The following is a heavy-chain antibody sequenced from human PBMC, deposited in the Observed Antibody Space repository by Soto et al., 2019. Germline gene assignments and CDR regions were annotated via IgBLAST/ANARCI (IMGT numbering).Heavy chain of an antibody. Sequence: PGGSLRLSCAASEFTVSAYYMAWIRQAPGKGLDWISCISGDSRYTNYADSVKGRFTISRDNAKNSLYLQMNSLRVEDTAVYFCATGQQVRMADIWGQGTMVTVSS. CDR1: EFTVSAYY. V-gene: IGHV3-11*03. D-gene: IGHD6-13*01. CDR3: ATGQQVRMADI. J-gene: IGHJ3*02. CDR2: ISGDSRYT.